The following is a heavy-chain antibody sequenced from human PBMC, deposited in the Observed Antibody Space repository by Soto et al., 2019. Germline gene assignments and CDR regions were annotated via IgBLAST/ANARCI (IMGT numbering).Heavy chain of an antibody. CDR1: GGSVSSGSYY. J-gene: IGHJ4*02. CDR3: AREGYSSSWYGY. V-gene: IGHV4-61*01. Sequence: SETLSLTCTVSGGSVSSGSYYWSWIRQPPGKGLEWIGYIYYSGSTNYNPSLKSRVTISVDTSKNQFSLKLSSVTAADTAVYYCAREGYSSSWYGYWGQGTLVAVSS. D-gene: IGHD6-13*01. CDR2: IYYSGST.